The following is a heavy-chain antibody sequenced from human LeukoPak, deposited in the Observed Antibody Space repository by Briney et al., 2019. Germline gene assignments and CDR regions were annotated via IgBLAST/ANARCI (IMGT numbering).Heavy chain of an antibody. CDR3: ANLLRWEPY. CDR2: IRYDGSNK. J-gene: IGHJ4*02. D-gene: IGHD4-23*01. V-gene: IGHV3-30*02. Sequence: GGSLRLSCAASGFTFNNYGMHWVRQAPGKGLEWVSFIRYDGSNKYYADSVKGRFTISRDNSKNTLYLQMNSLRAEDTAVYYCANLLRWEPYWGQGTLVTVSS. CDR1: GFTFNNYG.